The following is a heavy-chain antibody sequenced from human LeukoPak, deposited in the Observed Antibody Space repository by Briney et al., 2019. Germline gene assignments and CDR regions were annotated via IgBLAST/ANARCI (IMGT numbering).Heavy chain of an antibody. Sequence: SVKVSCKASGGAFSSYAISWVRQAPGQGLEWMGGIIPIFGTANYAQKFQGRVTITADESTSTAYMELSSLRSEDTAVYYCASGEGPASPLDYWGQGTLVTVSS. CDR3: ASGEGPASPLDY. CDR1: GGAFSSYA. J-gene: IGHJ4*02. CDR2: IIPIFGTA. D-gene: IGHD2-2*01. V-gene: IGHV1-69*13.